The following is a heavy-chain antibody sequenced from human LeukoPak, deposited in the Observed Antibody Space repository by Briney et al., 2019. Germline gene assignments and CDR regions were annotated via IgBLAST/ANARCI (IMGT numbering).Heavy chain of an antibody. CDR3: ARGNPTYCSSTSCSYGGDLRY. V-gene: IGHV4-34*01. CDR2: INHSGST. J-gene: IGHJ4*02. CDR1: GGSFSGYY. Sequence: SETLSLTCAVYGGSFSGYYWSWLRQPPGKGLEWIGEINHSGSTNYNPSLKSRVTISVDTSKNQFSLKLSSVTAADTAVYYCARGNPTYCSSTSCSYGGDLRYWGQGTLVTVSS. D-gene: IGHD2-2*01.